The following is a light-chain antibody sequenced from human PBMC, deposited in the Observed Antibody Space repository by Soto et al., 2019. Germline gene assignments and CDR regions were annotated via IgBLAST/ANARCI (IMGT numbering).Light chain of an antibody. CDR1: QTISGW. Sequence: DIQMTQSPSTLSASVGDRVTISCRASQTISGWLAWYQQKPGKAPKLLISKASTLESGVPSRFSGSGSETDFILTINSLQPDDFATYYCQQYKSNRRTFGQGTKVEIK. J-gene: IGKJ1*01. V-gene: IGKV1-5*03. CDR2: KAS. CDR3: QQYKSNRRT.